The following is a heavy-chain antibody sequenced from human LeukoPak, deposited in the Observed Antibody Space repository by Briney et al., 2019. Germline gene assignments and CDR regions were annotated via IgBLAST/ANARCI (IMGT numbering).Heavy chain of an antibody. V-gene: IGHV3-66*02. CDR2: IYSGGST. CDR3: AKLKGDPFDY. Sequence: GGSLRPSXAASGFTVSSNYMSWIRQAPGKGLEWVSVIYSGGSTYYADSVKGRFTISRDNSKNTLYLQMNSLRAEDTAVYYCAKLKGDPFDYWGQGTLVTVSS. J-gene: IGHJ4*02. CDR1: GFTVSSNY. D-gene: IGHD3-16*01.